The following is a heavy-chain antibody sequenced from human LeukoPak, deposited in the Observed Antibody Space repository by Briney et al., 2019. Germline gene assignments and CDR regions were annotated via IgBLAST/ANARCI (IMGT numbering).Heavy chain of an antibody. CDR2: ISPNTGGT. J-gene: IGHJ4*02. D-gene: IGHD3-22*01. V-gene: IGHV1-2*02. Sequence: GASVKVSCKASGYTFTGYYMQWVRQAPGQGLEWMGWISPNTGGTKYAQKFQGRVTMTRDTSISTAYMELSSLRSDDTAVYYCAKYYYESSAPDWGQGTLVTVSS. CDR3: AKYYYESSAPD. CDR1: GYTFTGYY.